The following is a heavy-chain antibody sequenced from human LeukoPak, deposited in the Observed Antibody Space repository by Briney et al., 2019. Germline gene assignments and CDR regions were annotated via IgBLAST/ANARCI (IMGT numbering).Heavy chain of an antibody. V-gene: IGHV1-69*06. CDR2: IIPIFGTA. CDR1: GGTLSSYA. Sequence: SVKVSCKASGGTLSSYAISWVRQAPGQGLEWMGGIIPIFGTANYAQKFQGRVTITADKSTSTAYMELSSLRSEDTAVYYCAVGAVEYYFDYWGQGTLVTVSS. J-gene: IGHJ4*02. CDR3: AVGAVEYYFDY. D-gene: IGHD1-26*01.